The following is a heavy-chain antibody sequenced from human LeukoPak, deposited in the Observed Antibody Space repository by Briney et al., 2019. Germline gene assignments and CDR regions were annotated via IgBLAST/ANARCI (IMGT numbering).Heavy chain of an antibody. CDR2: IGISSGNT. V-gene: IGHV3-48*04. D-gene: IGHD1-1*01. Sequence: GGSLRLSCAASGFTFSDYSMNWVRQAPGKGLEWISYIGISSGNTKYADSVKGRCTISGDNAKNSLYLQMNSLRSEDTAVYYCARDHNYAFDNWGQGTLVTVSS. CDR1: GFTFSDYS. J-gene: IGHJ4*02. CDR3: ARDHNYAFDN.